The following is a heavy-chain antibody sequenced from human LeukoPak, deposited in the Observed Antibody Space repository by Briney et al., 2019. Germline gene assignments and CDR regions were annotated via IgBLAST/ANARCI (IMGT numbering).Heavy chain of an antibody. V-gene: IGHV5-10-1*01. D-gene: IGHD3-10*01. CDR2: IDPSDSYT. Sequence: GESLKISCKGSGYSFTSYWISWVRQMPGKGLEWMGRIDPSDSYTNYSLSFQGHVAISADKSISTAYLQWSSLKASDTAMYYCARLVVREKYYYYGMDVWGKGTTVTVSS. J-gene: IGHJ6*04. CDR3: ARLVVREKYYYYGMDV. CDR1: GYSFTSYW.